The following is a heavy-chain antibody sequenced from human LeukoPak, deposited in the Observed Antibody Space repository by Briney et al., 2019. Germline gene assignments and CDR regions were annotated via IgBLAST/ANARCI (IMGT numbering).Heavy chain of an antibody. CDR1: GYSFTSYW. CDR3: ARRVTIFGVGDY. CDR2: IYPGDSDT. Sequence: GESLKISCKGSGYSFTSYWIGWVRQMPGKGLGWMGIIYPGDSDTRYSPSFQGQVTISADKSISTAYLQWSSLKASDTAMYYCARRVTIFGVGDYWGREPWSPSPQ. V-gene: IGHV5-51*01. J-gene: IGHJ4*02. D-gene: IGHD3-3*01.